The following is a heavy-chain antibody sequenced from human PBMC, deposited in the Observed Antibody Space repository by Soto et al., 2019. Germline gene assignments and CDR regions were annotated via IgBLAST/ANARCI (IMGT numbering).Heavy chain of an antibody. V-gene: IGHV3-11*05. D-gene: IGHD5-12*01. Sequence: TVSWVACPLTLNDYYPLLFRPPPRTGLDWRPYMSGITLYTNYADSVKGRFTISRDNANNSLYLQINSLRGEDTAVYYGAGGTVATTRLSPDYWGQGILITVSS. CDR3: AGGTVATTRLSPDY. J-gene: IGHJ4*02. CDR1: PLTLNDYY. CDR2: MSGITLYT.